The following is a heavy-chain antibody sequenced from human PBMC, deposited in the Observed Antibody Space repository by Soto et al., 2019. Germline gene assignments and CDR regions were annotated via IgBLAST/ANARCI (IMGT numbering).Heavy chain of an antibody. J-gene: IGHJ4*02. D-gene: IGHD3-16*02. CDR1: GYTFTSYG. Sequence: QVQLVQSGAEVKKPGASVKVSCKASGYTFTSYGISWVRQAPGQGLEWMGWISAYNGNTNYAQKLQGRVTMTTDTSKSTAYMELRSLRSDDTAVYYCARLMPYYDYVWGSYQAGPLDYWGQGTLVTVSS. CDR3: ARLMPYYDYVWGSYQAGPLDY. CDR2: ISAYNGNT. V-gene: IGHV1-18*01.